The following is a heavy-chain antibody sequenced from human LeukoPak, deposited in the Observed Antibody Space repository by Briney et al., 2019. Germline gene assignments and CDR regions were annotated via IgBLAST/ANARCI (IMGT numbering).Heavy chain of an antibody. V-gene: IGHV3-21*01. D-gene: IGHD2/OR15-2a*01. CDR2: ISSSSSYI. J-gene: IGHJ4*02. Sequence: GGSLRLSCAASGFTFSSYAMSWVRQAPGKGLEWVSSISSSSSYIYYADSVKGQFTISRDNAKNSLYLQMNSLRAEDTAVYYCASSPLLPYYFDYWGQGTLVTVSS. CDR3: ASSPLLPYYFDY. CDR1: GFTFSSYA.